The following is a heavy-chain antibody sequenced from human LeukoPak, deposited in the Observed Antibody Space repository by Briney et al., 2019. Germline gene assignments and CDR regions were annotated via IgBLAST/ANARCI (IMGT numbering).Heavy chain of an antibody. CDR3: ASPGRATEHDAFDI. CDR2: INHSGST. CDR1: GGSFSGYY. Sequence: SETLSLTCAVHGGSFSGYYWSWIRQPPGKGLEWIGEINHSGSTNYNPPLKSRVTISVDTSKNQFSLKLSSVTTADTAVYYCASPGRATEHDAFDIWGQGTMVTVSS. D-gene: IGHD2-15*01. J-gene: IGHJ3*02. V-gene: IGHV4-34*01.